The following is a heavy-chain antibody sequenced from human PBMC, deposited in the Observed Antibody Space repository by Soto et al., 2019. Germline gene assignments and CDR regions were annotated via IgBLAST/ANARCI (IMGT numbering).Heavy chain of an antibody. CDR3: ASDFSPPYFTVTGILALRNPYYYYYMDV. CDR2: ISSSSRTI. CDR1: GFTFSSYS. D-gene: IGHD4-4*01. J-gene: IGHJ6*03. V-gene: IGHV3-48*01. Sequence: EVQLVESGGGLVQPGGSLRLSCAASGFTFSSYSMNWVRQAPGKGLEWVSYISSSSRTIYYADSVKGRFTISRDNAKNSLYLQMNSLRAEDTAVYYCASDFSPPYFTVTGILALRNPYYYYYMDVWGKGTTVTVSS.